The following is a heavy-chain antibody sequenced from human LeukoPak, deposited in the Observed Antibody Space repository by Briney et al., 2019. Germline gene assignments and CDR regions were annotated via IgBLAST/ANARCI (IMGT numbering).Heavy chain of an antibody. Sequence: SETLSLTCTVSGGSISSSSYYWGWIRQPPGKGLEWIGSIYYSGSTYYNPSLKSRVTISVDTSKNQFSLKLSSVTAADTAVYYCARDPGGSGSHYAFDIWGQGTMVTVSS. CDR3: ARDPGGSGSHYAFDI. J-gene: IGHJ3*02. CDR2: IYYSGST. D-gene: IGHD3-10*01. V-gene: IGHV4-39*07. CDR1: GGSISSSSYY.